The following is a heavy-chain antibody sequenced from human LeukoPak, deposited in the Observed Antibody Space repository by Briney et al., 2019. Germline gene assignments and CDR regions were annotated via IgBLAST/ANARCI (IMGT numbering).Heavy chain of an antibody. V-gene: IGHV1-18*01. CDR3: AGQEGYVGGWFDP. CDR2: ISANNKDR. D-gene: IGHD3-16*01. J-gene: IGHJ5*02. Sequence: ASVKVSCKSSGYTFTTYGITWVRQAPGQGLEWMGWISANNKDRRYAQNLQDRVTLTTDTSTSTAYMELRNLRSDDTAVYYCAGQEGYVGGWFDPWGGETLVTVSS. CDR1: GYTFTTYG.